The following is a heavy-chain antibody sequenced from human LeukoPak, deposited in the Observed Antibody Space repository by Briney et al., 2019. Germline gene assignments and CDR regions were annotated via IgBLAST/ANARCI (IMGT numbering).Heavy chain of an antibody. D-gene: IGHD3-10*01. Sequence: GGSLRVSCAASGFSFSSYAMNWVRQAPGKGLEWVSAISGSGGSTYYTDSVKGRFTISRDNSKNTLYLQMNSLRAEDTAVYYCAKADGSPGRVRGVIITAVPFDYWGQGTLVTVSS. V-gene: IGHV3-23*01. CDR1: GFSFSSYA. J-gene: IGHJ4*02. CDR2: ISGSGGST. CDR3: AKADGSPGRVRGVIITAVPFDY.